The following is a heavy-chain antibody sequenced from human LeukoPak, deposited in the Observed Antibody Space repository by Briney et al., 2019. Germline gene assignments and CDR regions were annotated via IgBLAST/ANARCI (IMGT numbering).Heavy chain of an antibody. CDR3: ARMEDCSSTSCLDY. D-gene: IGHD2-2*01. CDR1: GGTLSSYA. V-gene: IGHV1-69*01. Sequence: SVKVSCKASGGTLSSYAISWVRQAPGQGLEWMGGIIPIFGTANYAQKFQGRVTITADESTSTAYMELSSLRSEDTAVYYCARMEDCSSTSCLDYWGQGTLVTVSS. J-gene: IGHJ4*02. CDR2: IIPIFGTA.